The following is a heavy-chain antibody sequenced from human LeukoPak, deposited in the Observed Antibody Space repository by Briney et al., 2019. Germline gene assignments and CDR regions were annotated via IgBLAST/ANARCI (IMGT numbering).Heavy chain of an antibody. CDR2: IKQDGSEK. CDR1: GFTFGTYW. Sequence: GGSLRLSCAASGFTFGTYWMNWVRQAPGKGLEWVANIKQDGSEKYYVDSVKGRFTLSRDSAKNSLYLQMNSLRAEDTAVYYCARAEWSNWYFDLWGRGTLVTVSS. CDR3: ARAEWSNWYFDL. V-gene: IGHV3-7*03. D-gene: IGHD3-3*01. J-gene: IGHJ2*01.